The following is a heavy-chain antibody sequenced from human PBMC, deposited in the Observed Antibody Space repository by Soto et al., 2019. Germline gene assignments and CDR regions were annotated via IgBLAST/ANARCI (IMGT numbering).Heavy chain of an antibody. Sequence: QPGGSLRLSCAASGFTFSSYAMSWVRQAPGRGLEWVSAISGSGGSTFHADSVKGRFTISRDNSKNTLYLQMNSLRAEDTAIYYCAKDKATLVCSFDYWGQGPLVTVSS. D-gene: IGHD2-15*01. CDR1: GFTFSSYA. CDR3: AKDKATLVCSFDY. CDR2: ISGSGGST. V-gene: IGHV3-23*01. J-gene: IGHJ4*02.